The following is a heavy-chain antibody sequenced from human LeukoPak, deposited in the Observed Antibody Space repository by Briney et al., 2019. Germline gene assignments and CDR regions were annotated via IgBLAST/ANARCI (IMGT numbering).Heavy chain of an antibody. D-gene: IGHD2-2*01. CDR3: ARDMRVPAYVPFDY. Sequence: PGGSLRLSCAASGFTFSSYEMNWVRQAPGKGLEWVSYISSSGSTIYYADSVKGRFTISRDNAKNSLYLQMNSLRAEDTAVYYCARDMRVPAYVPFDYWGQGTLVTVSS. J-gene: IGHJ4*02. CDR1: GFTFSSYE. V-gene: IGHV3-48*03. CDR2: ISSSGSTI.